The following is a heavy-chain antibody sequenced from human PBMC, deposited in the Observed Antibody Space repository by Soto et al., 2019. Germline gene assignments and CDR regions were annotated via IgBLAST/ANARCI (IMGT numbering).Heavy chain of an antibody. CDR2: INSDGSST. CDR3: ARAGSGSYYWYFDL. Sequence: GGSLRLSCAASGFTFSSYWMHWVRQAPGKGLVWVSRINSDGSSTSYADSVKGRFTISRDNAKNTLYLQMNSLRAEDTAVYYCARAGSGSYYWYFDLWGRGTLVTVSS. CDR1: GFTFSSYW. V-gene: IGHV3-74*01. J-gene: IGHJ2*01. D-gene: IGHD1-26*01.